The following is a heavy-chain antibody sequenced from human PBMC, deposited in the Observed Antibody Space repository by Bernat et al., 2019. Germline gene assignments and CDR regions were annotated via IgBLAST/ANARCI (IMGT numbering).Heavy chain of an antibody. CDR3: ARTGARPSYFDY. CDR2: ISASGVNT. J-gene: IGHJ4*02. CDR1: GFTFSNYD. D-gene: IGHD6-6*01. Sequence: EVQLLESGGGLVQPGGSLRLSCAASGFTFSNYDMSWVRQAPGKGLEWASTISASGVNTHYADSVKGRFTISRDNSKNTLCLQMNSLRAEDTAVYYCARTGARPSYFDYWGQGTLVTVSS. V-gene: IGHV3-23*01.